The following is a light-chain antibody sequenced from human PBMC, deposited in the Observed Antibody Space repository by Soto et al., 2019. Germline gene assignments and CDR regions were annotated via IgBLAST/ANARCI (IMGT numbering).Light chain of an antibody. CDR1: QSVSSY. V-gene: IGKV3-11*01. CDR2: DAS. Sequence: EIVLTQSPATLSLSPGERTTLSCRASQSVSSYLAWYQQKPGQAPRLLIYDASNRATGSPARFSGSRSGTDFTLAITSLEPEDFAVDYGQQRSNWPPFTFGKGTRLEIK. CDR3: QQRSNWPPFT. J-gene: IGKJ5*01.